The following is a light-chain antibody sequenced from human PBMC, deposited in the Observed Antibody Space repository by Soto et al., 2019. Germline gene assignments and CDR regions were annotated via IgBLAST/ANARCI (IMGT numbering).Light chain of an antibody. CDR3: LQHNSYPQT. CDR1: QGIRDA. Sequence: DIQMTQSPSSLSASVGDRVTITCRASQGIRDALGWYQQKPGKAPKRLIYAASSLQSGVPSRFSGSGSGTEFTLTISSLQPEDVATSYCLQHNSYPQTVGQGTKVEIK. V-gene: IGKV1-17*01. J-gene: IGKJ1*01. CDR2: AAS.